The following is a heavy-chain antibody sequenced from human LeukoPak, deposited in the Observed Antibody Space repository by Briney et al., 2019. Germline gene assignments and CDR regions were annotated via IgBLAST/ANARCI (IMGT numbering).Heavy chain of an antibody. V-gene: IGHV1-8*03. D-gene: IGHD2-2*02. CDR1: GYTFTSYD. CDR2: MNPNSGNT. J-gene: IGHJ5*02. Sequence: ASVKVSCKASGYTFTSYDINWVRQATGQGLEWMGWMNPNSGNTGYAQKFQGRVTITRNTSISTAYMELSSLRSEDTAVYYCARGGYCSSTSCYTGDWFDPWGQGTLATVSS. CDR3: ARGGYCSSTSCYTGDWFDP.